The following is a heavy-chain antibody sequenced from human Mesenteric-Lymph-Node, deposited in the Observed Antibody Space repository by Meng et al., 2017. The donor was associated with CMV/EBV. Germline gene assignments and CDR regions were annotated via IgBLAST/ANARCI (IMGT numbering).Heavy chain of an antibody. CDR2: ISYDGGNK. V-gene: IGHV3-30-3*01. Sequence: GGSLRLSCAASGFTFTSHAIHWVRQAPGKGLEWVALISYDGGNKYYADSVKGRFTISRDNSKNSLYLQMNSLRTEDTALYYCAKDGTPAYHTRITIFDYGMDVWGQGTTVTVSS. J-gene: IGHJ6*02. CDR3: AKDGTPAYHTRITIFDYGMDV. CDR1: GFTFTSHA. D-gene: IGHD3-3*01.